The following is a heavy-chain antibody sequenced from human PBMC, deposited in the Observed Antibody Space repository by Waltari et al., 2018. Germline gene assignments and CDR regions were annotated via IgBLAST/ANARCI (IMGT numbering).Heavy chain of an antibody. CDR1: GFTFSSYA. V-gene: IGHV3-23*03. CDR2: IYSGGST. J-gene: IGHJ4*02. Sequence: EVQLLESGGGLVQPGGSLRLSCAASGFTFSSYAMSWVRQAPGKGLEWVSVIYSGGSTYYADSGKGRFTISRDNSKNTLYLQMNSLRAEDTAVYYCANINYYGSGSYCDYWGQGTLVTVSS. D-gene: IGHD3-10*01. CDR3: ANINYYGSGSYCDY.